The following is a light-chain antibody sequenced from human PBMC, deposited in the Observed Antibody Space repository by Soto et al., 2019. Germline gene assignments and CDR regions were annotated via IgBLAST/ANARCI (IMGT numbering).Light chain of an antibody. V-gene: IGLV2-14*02. J-gene: IGLJ1*01. CDR3: VSYTSSTTYV. CDR1: SSHIGSSNL. CDR2: EGN. Sequence: QSALTQPASVSGSPGQSITISCTASSSHIGSSNLVSWYQHHSGKAPKLIIYEGNKRPSGVSNRFSGSKSGKTASLIISRLQTEDEADYYCVSYTSSTTYVFGTGTKVTVL.